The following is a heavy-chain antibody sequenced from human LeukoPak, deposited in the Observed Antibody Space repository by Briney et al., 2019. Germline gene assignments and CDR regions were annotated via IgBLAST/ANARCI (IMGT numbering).Heavy chain of an antibody. CDR1: GLPFSNHW. CDR2: IKQDGSEK. CDR3: AREGSGDYHI. D-gene: IGHD4-17*01. J-gene: IGHJ3*02. V-gene: IGHV3-7*01. Sequence: PGGSLRLSCAVSGLPFSNHWMTWVRQAPGKGLERVANIKQDGSEKYYVDSVKARFSISRDNAKSSLYLQMNSLRVEDTAMYFCAREGSGDYHIWGQGTIVTVSS.